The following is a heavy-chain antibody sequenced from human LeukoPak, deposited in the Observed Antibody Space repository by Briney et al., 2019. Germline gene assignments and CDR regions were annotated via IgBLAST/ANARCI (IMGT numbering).Heavy chain of an antibody. CDR1: GYTFTSYA. Sequence: ALVKVSCKASGYTFTSYAMHWVRQAPGQRLEWMGWINAGNGNTKYSQKFQGRVTITRDTSASTAYMELSSLRSEDTAVYYCARDRAIGYCSGGSCPYYFDYWGQGTLVTVSS. CDR2: INAGNGNT. J-gene: IGHJ4*02. CDR3: ARDRAIGYCSGGSCPYYFDY. D-gene: IGHD2-15*01. V-gene: IGHV1-3*01.